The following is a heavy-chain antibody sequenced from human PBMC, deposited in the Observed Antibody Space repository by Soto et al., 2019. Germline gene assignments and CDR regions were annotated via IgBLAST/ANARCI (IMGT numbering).Heavy chain of an antibody. V-gene: IGHV3-23*01. J-gene: IGHJ4*02. CDR2: ITSDGIT. CDR3: AKAYGNVVTINFDY. D-gene: IGHD2-21*02. Sequence: GGSLRLSCAASGFTFGYYAMSWVRQAPGKGLECVSTITSDGITYYADSVKGRFTISRDNSKNTLYLQMNTLRAEDTAVYYCAKAYGNVVTINFDYWGQGSLVTVSS. CDR1: GFTFGYYA.